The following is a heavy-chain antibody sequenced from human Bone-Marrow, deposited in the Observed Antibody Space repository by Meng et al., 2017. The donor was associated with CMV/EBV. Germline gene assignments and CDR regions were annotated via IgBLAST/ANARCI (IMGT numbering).Heavy chain of an antibody. J-gene: IGHJ5*02. CDR3: ARDPDGSNWFDP. CDR1: GYTFTGYY. Sequence: ASVKVSCKASGYTFTGYYMHWVRQAPGQGLEWMGWINPNSGGTNYAQKFQGRVTMTRDTSISTAYMELSRLRSDDTAVYYCARDPDGSNWFDPWGQGTLVIVSS. V-gene: IGHV1-2*02. CDR2: INPNSGGT. D-gene: IGHD1-26*01.